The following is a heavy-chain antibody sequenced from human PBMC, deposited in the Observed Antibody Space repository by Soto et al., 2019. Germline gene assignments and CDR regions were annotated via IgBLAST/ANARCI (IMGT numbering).Heavy chain of an antibody. D-gene: IGHD5-12*01. V-gene: IGHV5-10-1*03. Sequence: EVRLEQSGAEVKKSGESLTISCKGSGYSFAGYWITWLRQKPGKGLEWMGRIDPSDSQTYYSPSFRGHVTISATKSITTVFLQWSSLRSSDTAMYYCARQIYDSDTGPNCQYYFDSWGQGTPVTVSS. CDR1: GYSFAGYW. CDR2: IDPSDSQT. CDR3: ARQIYDSDTGPNCQYYFDS. J-gene: IGHJ4*02.